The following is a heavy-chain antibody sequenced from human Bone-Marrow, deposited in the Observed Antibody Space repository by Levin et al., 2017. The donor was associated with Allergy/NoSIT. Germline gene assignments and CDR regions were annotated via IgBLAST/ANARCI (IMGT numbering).Heavy chain of an antibody. CDR2: ISYDGSNK. D-gene: IGHD6-13*01. CDR3: AKDELYSSSWYAPRAFDI. CDR1: GFTFSRYG. J-gene: IGHJ3*02. V-gene: IGHV3-30*18. Sequence: PGGSLRLSCAASGFTFSRYGMNWVRQAPGKGLEWVAVISYDGSNKYYADSVKGRFTISRDNSKNTVNLQMNNLSAEDTAVYYCAKDELYSSSWYAPRAFDIWGQGTMVTVSS.